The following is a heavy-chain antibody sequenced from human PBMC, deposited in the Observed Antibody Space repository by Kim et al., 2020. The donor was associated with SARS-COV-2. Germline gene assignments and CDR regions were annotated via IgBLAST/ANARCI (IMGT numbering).Heavy chain of an antibody. V-gene: IGHV6-1*01. D-gene: IGHD1-1*01. CDR2: KWYT. CDR3: ARSAGGIDY. J-gene: IGHJ4*02. Sequence: KWYTDYVVSFTGRLAIIADTSKNELALQMSSMTSEDTAVYYCARSAGGIDYWGQGTLVTVSS.